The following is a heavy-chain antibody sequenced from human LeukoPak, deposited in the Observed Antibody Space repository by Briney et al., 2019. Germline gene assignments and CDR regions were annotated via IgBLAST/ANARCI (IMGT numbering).Heavy chain of an antibody. CDR3: ARVTYDSSGYLYYFDY. V-gene: IGHV3-48*03. CDR2: ISSSGSTI. J-gene: IGHJ4*02. D-gene: IGHD3-22*01. Sequence: PGGSLRLSCAASGFTFSSYEMNWVRQAPGKGLEWVSYISSSGSTIYYADSVKGRFTISRDNAKNSLYLQMNSLRAEDTAVYYCARVTYDSSGYLYYFDYWGQGTLVTVSS. CDR1: GFTFSSYE.